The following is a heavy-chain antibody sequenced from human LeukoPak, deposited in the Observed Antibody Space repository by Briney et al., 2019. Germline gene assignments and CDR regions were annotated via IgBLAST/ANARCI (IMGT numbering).Heavy chain of an antibody. CDR3: ARGAAAANWDWFDP. CDR2: IKQDGSEK. J-gene: IGHJ5*02. V-gene: IGHV3-7*01. Sequence: GGSLGLSCAASGFTFSSYWMSWVRQAPGKGLEWVANIKQDGSEKYYVDSVKGRFTISRDNAKNSLYLQMNSLRAEDTAVYYCARGAAAANWDWFDPWGQGTLVTVSS. CDR1: GFTFSSYW. D-gene: IGHD6-13*01.